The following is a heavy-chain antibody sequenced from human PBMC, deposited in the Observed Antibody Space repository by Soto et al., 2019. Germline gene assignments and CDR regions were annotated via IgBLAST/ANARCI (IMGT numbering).Heavy chain of an antibody. V-gene: IGHV1-69*01. D-gene: IGHD6-6*01. CDR1: GGTFSSYA. Sequence: QVQLVQSGAEVKKPGSSVKVSCKASGGTFSSYAISWVRQAPGQGLAWMGGIIPIFGTANYAQNFQGRVTITADESTSLAYRELSSLGSEDTAVYYCGRGGAYSGSLGAYYYYYGMDVWGQGTTVTVSS. J-gene: IGHJ6*02. CDR3: GRGGAYSGSLGAYYYYYGMDV. CDR2: IIPIFGTA.